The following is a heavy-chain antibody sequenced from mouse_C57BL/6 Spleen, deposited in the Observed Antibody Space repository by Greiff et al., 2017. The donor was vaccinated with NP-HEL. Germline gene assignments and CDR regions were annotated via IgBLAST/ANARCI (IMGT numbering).Heavy chain of an antibody. CDR3: ARWDYYGSSSGYFDV. CDR2: IYPRDGST. J-gene: IGHJ1*03. V-gene: IGHV1-85*01. Sequence: QVQLKESGPELVKPGASVKLSCKASGYTFTSYDINWVKQRPGQGLEWIGWIYPRDGSTKYNEKFKGKATLTVDTSSSTAYMELHSLTAEDSAVYFCARWDYYGSSSGYFDVWGTGTTVTVSS. D-gene: IGHD1-1*01. CDR1: GYTFTSYD.